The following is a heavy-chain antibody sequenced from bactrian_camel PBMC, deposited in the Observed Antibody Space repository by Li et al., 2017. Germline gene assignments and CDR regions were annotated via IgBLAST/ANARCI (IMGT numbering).Heavy chain of an antibody. V-gene: IGHV3S67*01. Sequence: VQLVESGGDLVRPGGSLRLSCAAAGTTDNSYCMAWFRQAPAKEREGVATIDRIGGTFYADSVKGRFTISRDNAGNTVYLQMNNLKSEDTARYFCATDGKDGFIWAQGTQVTVS. CDR2: IDRIGGT. CDR3: ATDGKDGFI. J-gene: IGHJ4*01. D-gene: IGHD5*01. CDR1: GTTDNSYC.